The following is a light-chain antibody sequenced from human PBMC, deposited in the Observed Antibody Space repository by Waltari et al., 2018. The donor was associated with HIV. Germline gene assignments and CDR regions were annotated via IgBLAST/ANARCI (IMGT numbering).Light chain of an antibody. Sequence: QSVLTQPPSESGTPGQRVNFSCSGSSSNIRSNHVYWYQQHPGTAPRLLIYWNTQRPSGVPDRFSASKSGTSASLAISGLRSEDEADYYCAAWDDSLSGPVFGGGTKLTVL. J-gene: IGLJ2*01. CDR3: AAWDDSLSGPV. V-gene: IGLV1-47*01. CDR2: WNT. CDR1: SSNIRSNH.